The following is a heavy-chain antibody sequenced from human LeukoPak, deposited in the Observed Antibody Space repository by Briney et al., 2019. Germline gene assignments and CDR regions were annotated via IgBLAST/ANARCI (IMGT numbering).Heavy chain of an antibody. CDR1: GGSISSYY. Sequence: PSETLSLTCTVSGGSISSYYWSCIRQPAGKGLEWIGRIYISGSTNYNPSLKSRVTMSVDTSKNQFSLKLSSVTAADTAVYYCARDVGDGYNYYFDYWGQGTLVTVSS. V-gene: IGHV4-4*07. CDR2: IYISGST. D-gene: IGHD5-24*01. J-gene: IGHJ4*02. CDR3: ARDVGDGYNYYFDY.